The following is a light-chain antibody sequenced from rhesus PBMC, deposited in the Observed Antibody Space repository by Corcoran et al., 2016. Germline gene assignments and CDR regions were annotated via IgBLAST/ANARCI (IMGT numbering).Light chain of an antibody. J-gene: IGKJ1*01. Sequence: EIVMTQSPATLSLSPGERATLSCRASQSVSSYLAWYQQKPGQAPRLLIDGASSRATGIPDRFSGRWSGTDFTLTISSLEPEDFAVDYCQETSNLWTFGQGTKVEIK. CDR1: QSVSSY. CDR2: GAS. V-gene: IGKV3-31*02. CDR3: QETSNLWT.